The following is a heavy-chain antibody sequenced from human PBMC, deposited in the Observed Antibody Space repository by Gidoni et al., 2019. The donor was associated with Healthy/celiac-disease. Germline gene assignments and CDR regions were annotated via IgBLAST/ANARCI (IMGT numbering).Heavy chain of an antibody. J-gene: IGHJ3*02. V-gene: IGHV1-58*01. Sequence: QMQLVQSGPEVKKPGTSVKVSCTASGFTFTSSAVQWVRQARGQRLEWIGWIVVGSGNTNYAQKFQERVTITRDMSTSTAYMELSSLRSEDTAVYYCAAVELAGTDAFDIWGQGTMVTVSS. D-gene: IGHD6-19*01. CDR2: IVVGSGNT. CDR1: GFTFTSSA. CDR3: AAVELAGTDAFDI.